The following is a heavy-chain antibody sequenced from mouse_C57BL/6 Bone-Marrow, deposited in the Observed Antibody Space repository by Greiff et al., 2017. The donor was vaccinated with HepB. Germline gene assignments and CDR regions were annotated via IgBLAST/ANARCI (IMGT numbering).Heavy chain of an antibody. V-gene: IGHV14-4*01. J-gene: IGHJ1*03. D-gene: IGHD1-1*01. CDR1: GFNIKDDY. CDR3: AYYYGISYCYFDV. CDR2: IDPENGDT. Sequence: VQLQQSRAELVRPGASVKLSCTASGFNIKDDYMHWVKQRPEQGLEWIGWIDPENGDTEYASKFQGKATITADTSSNTAYLQLSSLTSEDTAVYYCAYYYGISYCYFDVWGTGTTVTVSS.